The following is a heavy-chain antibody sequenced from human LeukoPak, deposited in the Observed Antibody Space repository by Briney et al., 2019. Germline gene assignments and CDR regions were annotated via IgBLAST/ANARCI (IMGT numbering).Heavy chain of an antibody. CDR2: INGRGDST. V-gene: IGHV3-23*01. CDR1: GFTFSSYA. D-gene: IGHD3-22*01. CDR3: ARYFNSNGYSSLRGDY. Sequence: GGSLRLSCAASGFTFSSYAMSWVRQAPGKGLEWVSSINGRGDSTNYPDSVKGRFTISRDNSKNTVFLQMNSLRAEDTAVYYCARYFNSNGYSSLRGDYWGQGTLVIVSS. J-gene: IGHJ4*02.